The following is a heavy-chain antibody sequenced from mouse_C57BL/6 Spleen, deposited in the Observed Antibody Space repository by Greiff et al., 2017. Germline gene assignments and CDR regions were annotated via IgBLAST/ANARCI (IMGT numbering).Heavy chain of an antibody. CDR3: ARSGGNYVNYFDY. J-gene: IGHJ2*01. CDR1: GYTFTSSW. Sequence: QVQLQQPGAELVMPGASVKLSCKASGYTFTSSWMHWVKQRPGQGLEWIGEIDPSDSYTNYNQKFKGKSTLTVDKSSSTAYMQLSSLTSEDSAVYYCARSGGNYVNYFDYWGQGTTLTVSS. V-gene: IGHV1-69*01. D-gene: IGHD2-1*01. CDR2: IDPSDSYT.